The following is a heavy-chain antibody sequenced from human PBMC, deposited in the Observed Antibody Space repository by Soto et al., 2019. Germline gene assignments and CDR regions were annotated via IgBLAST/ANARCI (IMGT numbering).Heavy chain of an antibody. CDR1: GFTFSSYA. J-gene: IGHJ4*02. CDR2: ISYDGSNK. V-gene: IGHV3-30-3*01. Sequence: QVQLVESGGGVVQPGRSLRLSCAASGFTFSSYAMHWVRQAPGKGLEWVAVISYDGSNKYYADSVKGRFTISSDNSKNTLYLQMNSLRADDTAVYYCARDIDYWGQGTLVSVSS. CDR3: ARDIDY.